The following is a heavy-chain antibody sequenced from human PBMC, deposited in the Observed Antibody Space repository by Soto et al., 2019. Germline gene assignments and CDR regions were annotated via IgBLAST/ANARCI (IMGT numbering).Heavy chain of an antibody. J-gene: IGHJ4*02. CDR3: AKDLSNPYYYDSSGYYRHTNN. D-gene: IGHD3-22*01. V-gene: IGHV3-23*01. CDR1: GFTFSSYA. CDR2: ISGSGGST. Sequence: GGSLRLSCAASGFTFSSYAMSWVRQAPGKGLEWVSAISGSGGSTYYADSVKGRFTISRDNSKNTLYLQMNSLRAEDTAVYYCAKDLSNPYYYDSSGYYRHTNNWCQGTLVTVSS.